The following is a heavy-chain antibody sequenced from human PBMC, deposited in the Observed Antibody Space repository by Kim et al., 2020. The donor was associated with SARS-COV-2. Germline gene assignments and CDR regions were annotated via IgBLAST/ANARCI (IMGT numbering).Heavy chain of an antibody. CDR2: MSYDGSDK. V-gene: IGHV3-30*03. J-gene: IGHJ4*01. CDR1: GFTFSTYG. D-gene: IGHD3-10*01. CDR3: ARPVDYGFWSYYNQDY. Sequence: GGSLRLSCAASGFTFSTYGMHWVRQAPGKGLEWVAFMSYDGSDKDYADSVKGRFTISRDNSKNTLYLQMNSLRTEDTAVYYCARPVDYGFWSYYNQDYLG.